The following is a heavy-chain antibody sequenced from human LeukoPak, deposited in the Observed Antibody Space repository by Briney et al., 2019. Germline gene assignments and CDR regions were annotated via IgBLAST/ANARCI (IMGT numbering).Heavy chain of an antibody. CDR1: GFTFSSHA. D-gene: IGHD2-2*01. CDR2: MSYDDRNK. V-gene: IGHV3-30*04. J-gene: IGHJ4*02. Sequence: PGGSLRLSCAASGFTFSSHAMRWVRQAPGKGLEWVAVMSYDDRNKNYAHSVKRRFTISRDNSKNSLYLQMNSLRAEDTALYYCAKDEGYCSSTSCRGGFDYWGQGTLVTVSS. CDR3: AKDEGYCSSTSCRGGFDY.